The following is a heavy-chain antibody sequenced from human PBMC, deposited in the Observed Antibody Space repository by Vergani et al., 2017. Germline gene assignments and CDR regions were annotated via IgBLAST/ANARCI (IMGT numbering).Heavy chain of an antibody. J-gene: IGHJ4*02. Sequence: QVQLVESGGGAVQPGRSLRLSCAASGFRFSSYGMNWVRQAPGKGLEWVSFVSTGTKSQSYAESVKGRFTISRDNSKNMLYLQMDSLRPEDTAMFYCVKDRGASVVFDDWGQGTQVTVSS. V-gene: IGHV3-30*06. CDR3: VKDRGASVVFDD. D-gene: IGHD2-2*01. CDR1: GFRFSSYG. CDR2: VSTGTKSQ.